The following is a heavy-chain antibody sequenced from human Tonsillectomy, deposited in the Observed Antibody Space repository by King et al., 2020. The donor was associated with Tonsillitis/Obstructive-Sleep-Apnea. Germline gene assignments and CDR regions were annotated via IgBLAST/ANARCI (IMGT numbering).Heavy chain of an antibody. CDR1: GDSISSRY. Sequence: QLQESGPGLVKPSETLSLTCTVSGDSISSRYWNWIRQPPGKGLEWIGYIYNSGSTNYNPSLKSRVTISVDTTKNQFSLKLSSVTAADTAVYYCAREGVSVVGPNSYGMDVWGQGTTGTGSS. CDR3: AREGVSVVGPNSYGMDV. CDR2: IYNSGST. V-gene: IGHV4-59*11. J-gene: IGHJ6*02. D-gene: IGHD2-2*01.